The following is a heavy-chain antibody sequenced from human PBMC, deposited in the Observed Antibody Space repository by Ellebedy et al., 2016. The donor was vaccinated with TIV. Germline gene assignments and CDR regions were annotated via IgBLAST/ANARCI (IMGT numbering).Heavy chain of an antibody. CDR1: GFTFSSYG. CDR3: ARDPVSVVERTGPGGDSDAFDI. D-gene: IGHD1-1*01. CDR2: IWYDGSNK. J-gene: IGHJ3*02. V-gene: IGHV3-33*01. Sequence: GESLKISCAASGFTFSSYGMHWVRQAPGKGLEWVAVIWYDGSNKYYADSVKGRFTISRDNSKNTLYLQMNSLRAEDTAVYYCARDPVSVVERTGPGGDSDAFDIWGQGTMVTVSS.